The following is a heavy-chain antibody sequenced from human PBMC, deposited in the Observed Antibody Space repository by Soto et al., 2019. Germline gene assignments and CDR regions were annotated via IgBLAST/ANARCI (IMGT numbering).Heavy chain of an antibody. V-gene: IGHV3-23*01. CDR2: ISGSGGST. Sequence: GGSLRLSCAASGFTFSTAWMNWVRQAPGKGLEWVSAISGSGGSTYYADSVKGRFTISRDNSKNTLYLQMNSLRAEDTAVYYCAKSTKLRFLEWSGYYYYGMDVWGQGTTVTVSS. CDR1: GFTFSTAW. CDR3: AKSTKLRFLEWSGYYYYGMDV. J-gene: IGHJ6*02. D-gene: IGHD3-3*01.